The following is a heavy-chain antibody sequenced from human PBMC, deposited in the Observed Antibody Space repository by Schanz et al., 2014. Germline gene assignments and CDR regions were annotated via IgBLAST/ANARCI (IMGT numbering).Heavy chain of an antibody. J-gene: IGHJ4*02. CDR1: GFTFSTYA. CDR3: ARGGSGSHYRLDY. Sequence: EVQLVESGGGLVKPGGSLRLSCAASGFTFSTYAMPWVRQAPGKGLEWVSSINTGGDSTYYADSVKGRFTISRDNSRDTVYLQMNSLRADDTAMYYCARGGSGSHYRLDYWGQGTLVTVSS. V-gene: IGHV3-23*04. CDR2: INTGGDST. D-gene: IGHD1-26*01.